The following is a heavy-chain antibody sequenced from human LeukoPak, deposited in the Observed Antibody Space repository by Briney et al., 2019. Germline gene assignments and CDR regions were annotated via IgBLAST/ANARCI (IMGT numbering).Heavy chain of an antibody. CDR1: GYSVSSSNW. Sequence: SDTLSLTCAVSGYSVSSSNWWGWIRQPPGKGVEGIVYIYYSGSTYYNPCPKSRVPMSVETSKNQFSLKLSSVTAVDTAVYYCARTTSDYYDSSGYPSLFDYWGQGTLVTVSS. CDR3: ARTTSDYYDSSGYPSLFDY. V-gene: IGHV4-28*01. D-gene: IGHD3-22*01. CDR2: IYYSGST. J-gene: IGHJ4*02.